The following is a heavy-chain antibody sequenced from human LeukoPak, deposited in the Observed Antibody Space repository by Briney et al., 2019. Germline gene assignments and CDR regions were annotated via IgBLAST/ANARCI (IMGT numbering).Heavy chain of an antibody. CDR1: GYTFTSYA. CDR2: INAGNGNT. D-gene: IGHD1-26*01. V-gene: IGHV1-3*01. J-gene: IGHJ4*02. Sequence: GASVKVSCKASGYTFTSYAMHWVRQAPGQRLEWMGWINAGNGNTKYSQKFQGRVTITIDTSASTAYMELSSLRSADTAVFYCARDSIVGASSDYWGQGTLVTVSS. CDR3: ARDSIVGASSDY.